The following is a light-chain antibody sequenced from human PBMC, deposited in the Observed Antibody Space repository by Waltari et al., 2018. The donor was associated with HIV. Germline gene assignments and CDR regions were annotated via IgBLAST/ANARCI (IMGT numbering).Light chain of an antibody. CDR1: RSNSGSST. V-gene: IGLV1-44*01. CDR2: SND. CDR3: AAWDDSLRVLV. Sequence: SVLTQPPSASGTPGQTVTISCSGSRSNSGSSTLSWYQHFPATAPKLLIYSNDQRPSGVPARFSGSMSGTSASLAIRGLRSEDEADYHCAAWDDSLRVLVFGGGTKLTVL. J-gene: IGLJ2*01.